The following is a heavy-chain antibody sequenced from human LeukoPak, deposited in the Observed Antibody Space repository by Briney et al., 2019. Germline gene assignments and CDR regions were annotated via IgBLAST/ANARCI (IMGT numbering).Heavy chain of an antibody. Sequence: GGSLRLSCAASGFTFSASAMHWVRQAPGKGLEWVCGISSKANSYATAYAASVKGRFTISRADSKNTAYLQMNSLKAEAAALYYGTGGCSYGGWLFDCWGQETLV. CDR3: TGGCSYGGWLFDC. CDR2: ISSKANSYAT. D-gene: IGHD5-18*01. J-gene: IGHJ4*02. V-gene: IGHV3-73*01. CDR1: GFTFSASA.